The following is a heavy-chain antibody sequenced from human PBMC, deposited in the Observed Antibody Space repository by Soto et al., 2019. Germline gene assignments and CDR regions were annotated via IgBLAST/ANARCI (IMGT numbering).Heavy chain of an antibody. CDR3: GRSVFETIYNNPRLYHYNTDV. Sequence: QVQLQESGPGLVKPSETLSLICTVSGDAITSYQWTWIRQSPGEGLEWIGHVYYTGAASYNPSLKSRFTISPDTSRNRFSLKLTSVTAADTAVYYCGRSVFETIYNNPRLYHYNTDVWGKGTAVTVSS. CDR1: GDAITSYQ. J-gene: IGHJ6*03. D-gene: IGHD1-20*01. V-gene: IGHV4-59*01. CDR2: VYYTGAA.